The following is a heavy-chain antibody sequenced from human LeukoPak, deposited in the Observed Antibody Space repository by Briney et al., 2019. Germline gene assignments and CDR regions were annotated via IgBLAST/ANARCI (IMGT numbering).Heavy chain of an antibody. V-gene: IGHV3-23*01. J-gene: IGHJ3*02. CDR2: ISGSGGST. Sequence: GGSLRLSCAASGFTFSSYALSWVRQAPGKGLDWVSAISGSGGSTYYEASVKGRFTISRDNSKHTLYLQMTILRAEDTAVYYCFDIWGQGTMVTVSS. CDR3: FDI. CDR1: GFTFSSYA.